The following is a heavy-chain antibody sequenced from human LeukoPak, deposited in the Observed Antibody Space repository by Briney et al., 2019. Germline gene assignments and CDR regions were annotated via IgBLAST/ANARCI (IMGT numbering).Heavy chain of an antibody. D-gene: IGHD3-22*01. Sequence: GGSLRLSREASGLTFSNHGMSWVRQAPGKGLQWVSAITGDGTTTYYADSVKGRFTISRDNSKNMLYLQMSSLRAEDTATYYCSPPRGDSSGYYYVYWGQGTLVTVSS. CDR1: GLTFSNHG. V-gene: IGHV3-23*01. CDR2: ITGDGTTT. CDR3: SPPRGDSSGYYYVY. J-gene: IGHJ4*02.